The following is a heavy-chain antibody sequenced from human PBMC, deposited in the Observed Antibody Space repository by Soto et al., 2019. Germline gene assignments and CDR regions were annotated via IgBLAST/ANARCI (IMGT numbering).Heavy chain of an antibody. Sequence: SETLSLTCTVSGGSISSGGYYWSWIRQHPGKGLEWIGYIYYSGSTYYNPSLKSRVTISVDTSKNQFSLKLSSVTAADTAVYYCARDKGSGYYFPFDYWGQGTLVTVSS. CDR3: ARDKGSGYYFPFDY. D-gene: IGHD3-22*01. CDR1: GGSISSGGYY. J-gene: IGHJ4*02. CDR2: IYYSGST. V-gene: IGHV4-31*03.